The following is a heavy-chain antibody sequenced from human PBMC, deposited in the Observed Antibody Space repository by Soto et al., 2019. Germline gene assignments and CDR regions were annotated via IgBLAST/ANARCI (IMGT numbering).Heavy chain of an antibody. CDR3: ARDLWGYCGTDCYPMDV. J-gene: IGHJ6*02. Sequence: PSETLSLTCSVSGGSISSYSWNWIRQVPGKGLEWIGYIYDSGSPNYRPSLKSRVAISLDKSKNQFSLKLMFVTAADTAVYYCARDLWGYCGTDCYPMDVWGQGTTVTVSS. V-gene: IGHV4-59*12. D-gene: IGHD2-21*02. CDR1: GGSISSYS. CDR2: IYDSGSP.